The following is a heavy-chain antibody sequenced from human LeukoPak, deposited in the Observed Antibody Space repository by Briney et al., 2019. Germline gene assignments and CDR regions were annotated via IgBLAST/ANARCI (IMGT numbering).Heavy chain of an antibody. CDR2: ISGSGGST. D-gene: IGHD2-2*01. J-gene: IGHJ4*02. CDR1: GFTFSSYS. V-gene: IGHV3-23*01. CDR3: LPAAHGDY. Sequence: PGGSLRLSCAASGFTFSSYSMSWVRQAPGKGLEWVSAISGSGGSTYYAGSVKRRFTISRDNSKNTLYLQMNSLRAEDTAVYYCLPAAHGDYWGQGTLVTVSS.